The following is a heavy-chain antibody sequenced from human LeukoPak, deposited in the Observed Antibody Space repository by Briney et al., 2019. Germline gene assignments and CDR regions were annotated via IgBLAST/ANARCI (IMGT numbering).Heavy chain of an antibody. Sequence: GGSLRFSCAASGFTFVNYGMSWVRQAPGKGLEWVSAISGSGDSTNSADSVKGRFTISRDNSKNTLSLQMNSLRAEDTAVYYCAKAYSIGWNYFDYWGQGTLVTVSS. CDR1: GFTFVNYG. V-gene: IGHV3-23*01. CDR2: ISGSGDST. J-gene: IGHJ4*02. D-gene: IGHD6-19*01. CDR3: AKAYSIGWNYFDY.